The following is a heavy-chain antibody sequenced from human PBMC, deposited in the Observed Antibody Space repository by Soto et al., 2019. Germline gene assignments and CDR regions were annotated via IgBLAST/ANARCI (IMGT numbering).Heavy chain of an antibody. D-gene: IGHD5-12*01. Sequence: QAPLVQSGAEVKKSGASVRVSCKASGHTLTNYGVTWVRQAPGQGLEWLGRVTPYKADTNSAQNLQGRVTMATDTSTNTAYLELRSLRSDDTAVYFCATDGPSNSGNLYAFDIWGQGTMVTVSA. V-gene: IGHV1-18*04. CDR2: VTPYKADT. J-gene: IGHJ3*02. CDR1: GHTLTNYG. CDR3: ATDGPSNSGNLYAFDI.